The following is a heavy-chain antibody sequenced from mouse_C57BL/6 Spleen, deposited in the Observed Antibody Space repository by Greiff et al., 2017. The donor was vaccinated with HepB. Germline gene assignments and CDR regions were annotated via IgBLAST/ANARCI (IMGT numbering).Heavy chain of an antibody. CDR3: GRNCDSGLWYFDV. D-gene: IGHD1-3*01. V-gene: IGHV1-72*01. J-gene: IGHJ1*03. CDR2: IDPNSGGT. CDR1: GYTFTSYW. Sequence: VQLQQPGAELVKPGASVKLSCKASGYTFTSYWMHWVKQRPGRGLEWIGRIDPNSGGTKYNEKFKSKATLTVDKPSSTAYMQLSSLTAEDSAVYYCGRNCDSGLWYFDVWGTGTTVTVSS.